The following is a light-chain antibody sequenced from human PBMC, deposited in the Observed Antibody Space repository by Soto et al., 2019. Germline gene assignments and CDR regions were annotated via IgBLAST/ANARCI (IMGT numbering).Light chain of an antibody. CDR2: DVS. CDR1: SSDVGGYNY. Sequence: QSALTQPRSVSGSPGQSVTISCTGTSSDVGGYNYVSWYQQHRGKAPKLMIYDVSKRPSGVPDRFSGSKSGNTASLTISGLQAEDEAEYYCCSYAGSNIWVFGGGTKLTVL. CDR3: CSYAGSNIWV. V-gene: IGLV2-11*01. J-gene: IGLJ3*02.